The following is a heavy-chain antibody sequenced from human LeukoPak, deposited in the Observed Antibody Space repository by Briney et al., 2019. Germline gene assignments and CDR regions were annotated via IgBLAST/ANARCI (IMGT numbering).Heavy chain of an antibody. CDR3: TRGGLTMVRGVISPGAYYMDV. J-gene: IGHJ6*03. V-gene: IGHV1-18*01. CDR1: GYTFTSYG. Sequence: GASVKVSCKASGYTFTSYGISWVRQAPGQGLEWMGWISAYNGNTNCAQKLQGRVTMTTDTSTSTAYMELRSLKSDDTAVYYCTRGGLTMVRGVISPGAYYMDVWGKGTTVTVSS. D-gene: IGHD3-10*01. CDR2: ISAYNGNT.